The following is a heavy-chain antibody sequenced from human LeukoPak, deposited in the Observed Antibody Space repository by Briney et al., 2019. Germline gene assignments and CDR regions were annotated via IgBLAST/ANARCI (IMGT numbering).Heavy chain of an antibody. V-gene: IGHV1-2*02. CDR2: INPNSGGT. CDR3: ARGVRYSSGWYNFDY. Sequence: ASVKVSCKASGYTFTGYYVHWVRQAPGQGLEWMGWINPNSGGTNYAQKFQGRVTMTRDTSISTAYMELSRLRSDDTAVYYCARGVRYSSGWYNFDYWGQGTLVTVSS. CDR1: GYTFTGYY. D-gene: IGHD6-19*01. J-gene: IGHJ4*02.